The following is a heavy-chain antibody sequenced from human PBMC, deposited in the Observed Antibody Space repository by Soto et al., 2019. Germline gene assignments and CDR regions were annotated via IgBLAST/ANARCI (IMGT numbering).Heavy chain of an antibody. V-gene: IGHV3-48*04. CDR3: ARDRDWAFDY. Sequence: EVPLVESGGGLVQPGGSLRLSCVGSGFTFSSYSMVWVRQAPGKGLEWVSYIFVSSSPIYYADSVKGRFTVSRDNAQNSLFLLMNSLRAEDTAVYYCARDRDWAFDYWGRGTLVTVSS. CDR1: GFTFSSYS. J-gene: IGHJ4*02. CDR2: IFVSSSPI. D-gene: IGHD3-9*01.